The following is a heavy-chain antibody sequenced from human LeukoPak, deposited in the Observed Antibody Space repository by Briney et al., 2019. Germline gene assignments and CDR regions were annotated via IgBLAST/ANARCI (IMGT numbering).Heavy chain of an antibody. D-gene: IGHD3-10*01. CDR2: INPNSGGT. Sequence: ASVKVSCKASGYTFTGYYMHWVRQAPAQGLEWMGRINPNSGGTNYAQKFQGRVTMTRDTSISTAYMELSRLRSDDTAVYYCARWYYGSGSYYNINRFDYWGQGTLVTVSS. CDR3: ARWYYGSGSYYNINRFDY. J-gene: IGHJ4*02. CDR1: GYTFTGYY. V-gene: IGHV1-2*06.